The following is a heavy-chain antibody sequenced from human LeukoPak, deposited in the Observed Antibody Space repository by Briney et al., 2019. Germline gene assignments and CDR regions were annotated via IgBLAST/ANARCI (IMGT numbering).Heavy chain of an antibody. CDR2: MRSKANSYAT. J-gene: IGHJ3*02. Sequence: GGSLRLSCAASGFTFSGSAMHWVRQASGKGLEWVGRMRSKANSYATAYAASVKGRFTISRDDSKNTAYLQMNSLKTEDTAVYCCTTGYVVTSDAFDIWGQGTMVTVSS. CDR3: TTGYVVTSDAFDI. V-gene: IGHV3-73*01. D-gene: IGHD5-12*01. CDR1: GFTFSGSA.